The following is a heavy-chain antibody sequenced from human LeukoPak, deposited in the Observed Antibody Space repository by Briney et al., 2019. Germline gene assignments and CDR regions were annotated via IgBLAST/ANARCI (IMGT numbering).Heavy chain of an antibody. J-gene: IGHJ4*02. V-gene: IGHV1-2*02. CDR2: INPNSGGT. D-gene: IGHD6-13*01. Sequence: ASVKVSGKASGYTFTGYYMHWVRQAPGQGLEWMGWINPNSGGTNYAQKFQGRVTMTRDTSISTAYMELSRLRSDDTAVYYCARGYSSSDNLAGWGQGTLVTVSS. CDR1: GYTFTGYY. CDR3: ARGYSSSDNLAG.